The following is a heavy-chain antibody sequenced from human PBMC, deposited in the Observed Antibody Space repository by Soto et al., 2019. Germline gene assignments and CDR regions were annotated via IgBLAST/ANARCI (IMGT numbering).Heavy chain of an antibody. Sequence: QLQLQESGPGLVKPSETLSLTCTVSGGSISSSSYYWGWIRQPPGKGLEWIGSIYYSGNTYYNPSLKRRITISYHTPKNQFSLKLSSVTAADTAVYYCARQYYFGSGSYYTRPFDFWGQGTLVTVSS. CDR3: ARQYYFGSGSYYTRPFDF. J-gene: IGHJ4*02. V-gene: IGHV4-39*01. CDR1: GGSISSSSYY. CDR2: IYYSGNT. D-gene: IGHD3-10*01.